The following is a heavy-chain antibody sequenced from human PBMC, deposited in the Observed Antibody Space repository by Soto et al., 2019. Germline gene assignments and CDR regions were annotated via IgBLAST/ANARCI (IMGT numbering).Heavy chain of an antibody. CDR1: GGSISRGDYY. CDR3: ARAGSIAAMNWFDP. D-gene: IGHD6-6*01. CDR2: IYYSGST. J-gene: IGHJ5*02. Sequence: SETLSLTCTVSGGSISRGDYYWSWIRQPPGKGLEWIGYIYYSGSTYYNPSLKSRVTISVDTSKNQFSLKLSSVTAADTAVYYCARAGSIAAMNWFDPWGQGTLVTVSS. V-gene: IGHV4-30-4*01.